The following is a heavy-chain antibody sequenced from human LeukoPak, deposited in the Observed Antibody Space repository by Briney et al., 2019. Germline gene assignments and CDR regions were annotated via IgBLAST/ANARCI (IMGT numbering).Heavy chain of an antibody. Sequence: SETLSLTCTVSGGSISSYYWSWIRQPPGKGLEWIGYSYYSGSTNCNPSLKSRVTISVDTSKNQFSLKLSSVTAADTAVYYCARGGNGYDKYYYYGMDVWGQGTTVTVSS. CDR3: ARGGNGYDKYYYYGMDV. D-gene: IGHD5-12*01. J-gene: IGHJ6*02. V-gene: IGHV4-59*01. CDR1: GGSISSYY. CDR2: SYYSGST.